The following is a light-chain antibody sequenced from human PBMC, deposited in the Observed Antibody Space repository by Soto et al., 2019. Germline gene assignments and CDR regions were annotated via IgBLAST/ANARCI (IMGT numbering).Light chain of an antibody. CDR2: EDT. V-gene: IGKV1-9*01. CDR1: QAVPNT. Sequence: DSPLTQLPPFLSPSGGDRATFTSRPSQAVPNTMAWYHQKPGKPPKLLIYEDTTLHNGVPSRFSGRKSGTQFTLTIDSLQPEDFATYYCQQVKTYPRTFGGGTKVEIK. CDR3: QQVKTYPRT. J-gene: IGKJ4*01.